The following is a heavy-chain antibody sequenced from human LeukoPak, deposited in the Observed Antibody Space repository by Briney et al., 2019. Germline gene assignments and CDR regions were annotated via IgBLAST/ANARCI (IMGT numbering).Heavy chain of an antibody. CDR3: ARDPNWNYPHFDY. Sequence: PGGSLRLSCAASGFTFSSYAMHWVRQAPGKGLEWVSAISGSGSNTYYTDSVRGRFTISRDNSKNTLYLQMNSLRAEDTAVYYCARDPNWNYPHFDYWGQGILVTVSS. CDR1: GFTFSSYA. V-gene: IGHV3-23*01. CDR2: ISGSGSNT. D-gene: IGHD1-7*01. J-gene: IGHJ4*02.